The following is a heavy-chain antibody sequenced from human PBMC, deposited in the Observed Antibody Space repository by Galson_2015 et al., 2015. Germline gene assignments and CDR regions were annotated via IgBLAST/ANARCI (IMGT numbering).Heavy chain of an antibody. J-gene: IGHJ4*02. D-gene: IGHD3-10*01. CDR2: ISGSGGTT. Sequence: SLRLSCAASGFTFSSYAMGWVRQAPGKGLEWVSGISGSGGTTYYADSVKGRFTISRDNSKNTLYLQMNSLRGEDTAVYYCAKERSSEFYYGSGDYWGPGTLVIVSS. CDR3: AKERSSEFYYGSGDY. V-gene: IGHV3-23*01. CDR1: GFTFSSYA.